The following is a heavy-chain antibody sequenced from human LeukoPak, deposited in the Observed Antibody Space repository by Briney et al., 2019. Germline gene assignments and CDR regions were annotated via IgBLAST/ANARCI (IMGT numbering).Heavy chain of an antibody. D-gene: IGHD3-22*01. CDR3: ARIVGLPYNWFDP. J-gene: IGHJ5*02. CDR1: GGSISSGGYY. CDR2: IYYSGST. V-gene: IGHV4-31*03. Sequence: SETLSLTCTVSGGSISSGGYYWSWIRQHPGKGLERIGYIYYSGSTYYNPSLKSRVTISVDTSKNQFSLKLSSVTAADTAVYYCARIVGLPYNWFDPWGQGTLVTVSS.